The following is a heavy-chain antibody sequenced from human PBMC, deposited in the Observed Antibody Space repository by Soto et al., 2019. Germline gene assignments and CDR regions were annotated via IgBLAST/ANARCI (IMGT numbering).Heavy chain of an antibody. D-gene: IGHD1-26*01. J-gene: IGHJ4*02. V-gene: IGHV1-69*13. CDR3: ARGMGAHYFDY. CDR1: GGTFSSYA. Sequence: GASVKVSCRASGGTFSSYAISWVRQAPGQGLEWMGGIIPIFGTANYAQKFQGRVTITADESTSTAYMELSSLRSEDTAVYYCARGMGAHYFDYWGQGTLVTVSS. CDR2: IIPIFGTA.